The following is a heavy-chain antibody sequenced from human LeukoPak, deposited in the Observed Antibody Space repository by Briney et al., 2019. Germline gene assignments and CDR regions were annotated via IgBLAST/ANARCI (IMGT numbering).Heavy chain of an antibody. J-gene: IGHJ4*02. CDR2: ISYDGSNK. CDR3: AKSELYSNYVEDY. D-gene: IGHD4-11*01. CDR1: GFTFSSYG. Sequence: GGSLRLSCAASGFTFSSYGMHWVRQAPGKGLEWVAVISYDGSNKYYADSVKGRFTISRDNSKNTLYLQMNSLRAEDTAVYYCAKSELYSNYVEDYWGQGTLVTVSS. V-gene: IGHV3-30*18.